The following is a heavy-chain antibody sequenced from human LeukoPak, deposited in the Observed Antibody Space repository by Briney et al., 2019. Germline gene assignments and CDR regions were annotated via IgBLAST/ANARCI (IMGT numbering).Heavy chain of an antibody. V-gene: IGHV3-30*02. CDR3: AKDELPFDC. J-gene: IGHJ4*02. D-gene: IGHD5-24*01. CDR2: IRYDGSNK. Sequence: GGTLRLSCAASGFTFLSYGMHWVRQAPGKGLEWVAFIRYDGSNKYYADSVKGRFTISRDNSRDTLFLQIDSLRAEDTAVYYCAKDELPFDCWGQGTLVTVSS. CDR1: GFTFLSYG.